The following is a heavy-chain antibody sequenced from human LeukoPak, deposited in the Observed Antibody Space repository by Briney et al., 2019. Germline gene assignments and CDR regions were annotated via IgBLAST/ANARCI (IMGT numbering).Heavy chain of an antibody. CDR3: ARTDHWNDAFDF. Sequence: SQTLSLTCAISGDSVSSNSAAWNWIRQSPSRGLEWLGRTYYRSKWYNDYAVSVKSRITINPDTSENQFSLHLTSVTPEDTAVYYCARTDHWNDAFDFWGQGTLVTVSS. CDR2: TYYRSKWYN. CDR1: GDSVSSNSAA. D-gene: IGHD1-1*01. J-gene: IGHJ4*02. V-gene: IGHV6-1*01.